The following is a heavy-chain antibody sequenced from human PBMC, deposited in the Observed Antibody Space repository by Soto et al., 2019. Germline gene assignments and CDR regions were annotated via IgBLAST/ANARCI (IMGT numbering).Heavy chain of an antibody. D-gene: IGHD1-26*01. V-gene: IGHV3-30*18. CDR2: ISYDGSNK. Sequence: GGSLRLSCAASGFTFRSYGMHWVRQAPAKGLEWVAVISYDGSNKYYADSVKGRFTISGDNSKNTLYLQMNSLRAEDTAVYYCAKGGVGSTSNAFDIWGQGTMVTVSS. CDR3: AKGGVGSTSNAFDI. J-gene: IGHJ3*02. CDR1: GFTFRSYG.